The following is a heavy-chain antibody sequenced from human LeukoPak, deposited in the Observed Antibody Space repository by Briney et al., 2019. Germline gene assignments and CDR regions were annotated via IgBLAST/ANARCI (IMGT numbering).Heavy chain of an antibody. Sequence: SETLSLTCTVSGGSISSSSYYWGWIRQPPGKGLEWIGSIYYSGSTYYNPSLKSRVTISVDTSKNQFSLKLSSVTAADTAVYYCARDSVYYDSSGYDYWGQGTLVTVSS. CDR3: ARDSVYYDSSGYDY. D-gene: IGHD3-22*01. CDR2: IYYSGST. CDR1: GGSISSSSYY. J-gene: IGHJ4*02. V-gene: IGHV4-39*07.